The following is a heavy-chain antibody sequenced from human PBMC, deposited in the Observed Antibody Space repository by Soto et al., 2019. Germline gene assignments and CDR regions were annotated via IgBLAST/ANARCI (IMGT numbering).Heavy chain of an antibody. CDR3: ARAVSCGYEDYYSYYMDV. J-gene: IGHJ6*03. D-gene: IGHD5-12*01. Sequence: ASVKVSCKASGYTFTSYGISWVRQAPGQGLEWMGWISAYNGNTNYAQKLQGRVTMTTDTSTSTAYMELRSLRSDDTAVYYCARAVSCGYEDYYSYYMDVWGKGTMVTVSS. CDR2: ISAYNGNT. CDR1: GYTFTSYG. V-gene: IGHV1-18*01.